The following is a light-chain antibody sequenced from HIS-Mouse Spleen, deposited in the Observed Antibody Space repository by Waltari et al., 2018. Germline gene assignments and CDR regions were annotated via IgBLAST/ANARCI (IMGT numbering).Light chain of an antibody. CDR2: RNN. CDR1: SSNIGSNY. CDR3: AAWDDSLSGPV. V-gene: IGLV1-47*01. Sequence: QSVLTQPPSASGTPGQRVTISCSGSSSNIGSNYVYWYQQLPGTAPKLPTYRNNRGPSGVPDRFSGSKSGTSASLAISGLRSGDEADYYCAAWDDSLSGPVFGGGTKLTVL. J-gene: IGLJ3*02.